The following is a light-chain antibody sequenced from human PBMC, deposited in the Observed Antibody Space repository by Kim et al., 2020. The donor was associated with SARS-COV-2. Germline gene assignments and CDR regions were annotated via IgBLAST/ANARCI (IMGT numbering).Light chain of an antibody. CDR3: QSYDSSLSGSYV. CDR1: SSNIGAVYG. CDR2: GNS. J-gene: IGLJ1*01. V-gene: IGLV1-40*01. Sequence: VTNSGTGSSSNIGAVYGVHGYQQLPGTAPKLLIYGNSNRPSGVPDRFSGSKSGTSASLAITGLQAEDEADYYCQSYDSSLSGSYVFGTGTKVTVL.